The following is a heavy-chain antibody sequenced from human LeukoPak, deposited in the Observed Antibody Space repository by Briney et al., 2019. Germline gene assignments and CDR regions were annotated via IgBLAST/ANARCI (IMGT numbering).Heavy chain of an antibody. CDR1: GFTFSSYS. CDR2: ISSSSSTI. D-gene: IGHD3-3*01. Sequence: PGGSLRLSCAASGFTFSSYSMNWVRQAPGQGLEWVSYISSSSSTIYYADSVKGRFTISRDNAKNSLYLQMNSLRAEDTAVYYCARDQLRFLEWSVNWFDPWGQGTLVTVSS. V-gene: IGHV3-48*04. CDR3: ARDQLRFLEWSVNWFDP. J-gene: IGHJ5*02.